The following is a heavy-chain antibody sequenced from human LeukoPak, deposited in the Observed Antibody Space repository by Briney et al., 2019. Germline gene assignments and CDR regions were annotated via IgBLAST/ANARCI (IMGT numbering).Heavy chain of an antibody. Sequence: SETLSLTCTVSGGSISTYYWGWVRQPPGKGLEWIGYIHYIGSTNYNPSLKSRVSISVDTSKNQFSLKLTSVTAADTAMYYCARPRSSGSYAAFDIWGQGTMVTVSS. CDR1: GGSISTYY. V-gene: IGHV4-59*08. CDR2: IHYIGST. CDR3: ARPRSSGSYAAFDI. D-gene: IGHD1-26*01. J-gene: IGHJ3*02.